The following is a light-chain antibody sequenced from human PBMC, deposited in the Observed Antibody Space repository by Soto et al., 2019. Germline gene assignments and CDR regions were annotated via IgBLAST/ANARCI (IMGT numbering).Light chain of an antibody. Sequence: QPVLTQPASVSGSPGQSITISCTGTTSDIGGYNYVSWYQQHPGKAPKLMIFDVSNRPSGVSNRFSGSKSGNTASLTISGLQAEDEADYYCSSYASSDILLFGGGTKLTVL. CDR3: SSYASSDILL. CDR1: TSDIGGYNY. CDR2: DVS. V-gene: IGLV2-14*03. J-gene: IGLJ2*01.